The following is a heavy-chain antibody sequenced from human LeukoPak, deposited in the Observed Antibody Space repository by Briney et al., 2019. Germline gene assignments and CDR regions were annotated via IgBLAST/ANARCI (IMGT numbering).Heavy chain of an antibody. V-gene: IGHV1-69*13. Sequence: ASVKVSCKASGGTFSSYAISWVRQAPGQGLEWMGGIIPIFGTANYAQKFQGRVTITADESTSTAYMELSSLRSEDTAVYYCARVGYNWNYGAFDIWGQGTMVTVSS. CDR2: IIPIFGTA. J-gene: IGHJ3*02. CDR3: ARVGYNWNYGAFDI. D-gene: IGHD1-7*01. CDR1: GGTFSSYA.